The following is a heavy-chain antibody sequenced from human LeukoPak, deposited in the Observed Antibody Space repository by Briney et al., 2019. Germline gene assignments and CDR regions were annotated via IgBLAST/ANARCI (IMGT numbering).Heavy chain of an antibody. Sequence: PGRSLRLSCAASGFTFDDYAMHWVRQAPGKGLEWVSGISWNSGSIGYADSVKGRFTISRDNAKNSLYPQMNSLRAEDTALYYCAKATEDIVVVPAAMRGYYYYMDVWGKGTTVTVSS. V-gene: IGHV3-9*01. CDR1: GFTFDDYA. J-gene: IGHJ6*03. CDR3: AKATEDIVVVPAAMRGYYYYMDV. CDR2: ISWNSGSI. D-gene: IGHD2-2*01.